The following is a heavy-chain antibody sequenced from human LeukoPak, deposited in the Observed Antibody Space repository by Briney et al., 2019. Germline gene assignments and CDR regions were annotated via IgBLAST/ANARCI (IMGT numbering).Heavy chain of an antibody. CDR1: GYTFSSYG. CDR2: ISTYNGNT. CDR3: ARVDEDGFDY. Sequence: ASVKVSCKGSGYTFSSYGISWVRQAPGQGLEWMGWISTYNGNTNCAQKLQGRVTMTTDTSTSTAYMELRSLRSDDTAVYYCARVDEDGFDYWGQGTLVTVSS. J-gene: IGHJ4*02. V-gene: IGHV1-18*01.